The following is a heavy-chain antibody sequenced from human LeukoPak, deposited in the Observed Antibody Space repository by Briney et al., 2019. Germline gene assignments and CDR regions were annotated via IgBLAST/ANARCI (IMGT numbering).Heavy chain of an antibody. CDR3: ARVLRYDFWSAYYFDY. Sequence: PGGSLGLSFPASGFTFRSNYMSWVRQAPGKGLEWVSVFYSGGSTYYADSVKGRLTISRDNSKNTLYLQMNSLKAEDTAVYYCARVLRYDFWSAYYFDYWGQGALVTVSS. V-gene: IGHV3-53*01. CDR2: FYSGGST. J-gene: IGHJ4*02. D-gene: IGHD3-3*01. CDR1: GFTFRSNY.